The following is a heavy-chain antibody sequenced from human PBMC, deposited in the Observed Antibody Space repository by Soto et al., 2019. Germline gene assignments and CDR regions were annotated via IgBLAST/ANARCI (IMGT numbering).Heavy chain of an antibody. V-gene: IGHV4-34*01. D-gene: IGHD3-16*01. CDR1: GGSFSGYY. CDR2: INHSGST. Sequence: SETLSLTCAVYGGSFSGYYWSWIRQPPGKGLEWIGEINHSGSTNYNPSLKSRVTISVDTSKNQFSLKLSSVTAADTAVYYCASSPRGVDYRGQGTLVTVSS. CDR3: ASSPRGVDY. J-gene: IGHJ4*02.